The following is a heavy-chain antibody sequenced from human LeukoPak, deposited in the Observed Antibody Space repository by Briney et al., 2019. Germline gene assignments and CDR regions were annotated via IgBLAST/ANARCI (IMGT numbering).Heavy chain of an antibody. CDR2: ISGSGGST. CDR3: AKDPRYSGSSLLDY. V-gene: IGHV3-23*01. J-gene: IGHJ4*02. Sequence: AGSLTLSCAASGFTISSYAMSWVRQPPGKGLEWVSAISGSGGSTYYAASVKGRFTISRDNSKNTLYLQMNSLTADDTAVYYCAKDPRYSGSSLLDYWGQGTLVTVSS. D-gene: IGHD6-6*01. CDR1: GFTISSYA.